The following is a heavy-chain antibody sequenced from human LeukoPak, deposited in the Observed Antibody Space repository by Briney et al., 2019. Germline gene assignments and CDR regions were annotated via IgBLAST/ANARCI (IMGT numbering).Heavy chain of an antibody. J-gene: IGHJ2*01. CDR3: ARRVTTVRKWYFDL. Sequence: SETLSLTCAVYGGSFSGYYWSWIRQPPGKGLEWIGEINHSGSTNYNPSLKSRVTISVDTSKNQFSLKLSSVTAADTAVYYCARRVTTVRKWYFDLWGRGTLVTVSS. D-gene: IGHD4-17*01. CDR1: GGSFSGYY. CDR2: INHSGST. V-gene: IGHV4-34*01.